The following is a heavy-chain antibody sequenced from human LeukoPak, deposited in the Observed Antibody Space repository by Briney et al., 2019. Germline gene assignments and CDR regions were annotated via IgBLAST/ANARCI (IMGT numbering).Heavy chain of an antibody. D-gene: IGHD6-6*01. V-gene: IGHV3-23*01. Sequence: GGSLRLSCAASGYAMSWVRQAPGKGLEWVSGISGSGGSTYYADSVKGRFTISRDNSKNTLYLQMNSLRAEDTAVYYCANQGLVFIAARLDSWGQGFLVTVSS. J-gene: IGHJ4*02. CDR3: ANQGLVFIAARLDS. CDR1: GYA. CDR2: ISGSGGST.